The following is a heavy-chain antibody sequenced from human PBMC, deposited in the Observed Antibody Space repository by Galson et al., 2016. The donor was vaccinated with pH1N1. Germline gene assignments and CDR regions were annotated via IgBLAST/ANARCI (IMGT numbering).Heavy chain of an antibody. V-gene: IGHV1-69*04. CDR3: VRSGTYYYDSSGDN. D-gene: IGHD3-22*01. Sequence: SVKASCKASGGIFIGYGISWVRQAPGQGLEWMGRIIPLFGIVSYAQRFQGRVAIIADKSTGTTYMELSSLRSEDTAVYYCVRSGTYYYDSSGDNWGQGTLVTVSS. J-gene: IGHJ4*02. CDR1: GGIFIGYG. CDR2: IIPLFGIV.